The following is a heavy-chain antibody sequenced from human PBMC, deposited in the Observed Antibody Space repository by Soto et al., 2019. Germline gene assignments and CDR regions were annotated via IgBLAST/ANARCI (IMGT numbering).Heavy chain of an antibody. V-gene: IGHV1-18*04. J-gene: IGHJ4*02. CDR2: ISAYNGNT. D-gene: IGHD3-3*01. Sequence: GASVKVSCKASGYPFTSYGIGWVRQAPGQGLEWMGWISAYNGNTNYAQKLQGRVTMTTDTSTKTAYVELRSLRSDDTAVYYCARDTYYDSWSGHQKYYFDYWGQGTLVTVSS. CDR1: GYPFTSYG. CDR3: ARDTYYDSWSGHQKYYFDY.